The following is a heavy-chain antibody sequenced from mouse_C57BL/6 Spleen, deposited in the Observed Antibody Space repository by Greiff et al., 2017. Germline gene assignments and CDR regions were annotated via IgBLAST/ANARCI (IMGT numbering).Heavy chain of an antibody. V-gene: IGHV1-55*01. D-gene: IGHD3-2*02. J-gene: IGHJ2*01. CDR1: GYTFTRYW. CDR3: ARSGGSSGFFDY. CDR2: IYPGSGST. Sequence: QVQLQQPGAELVQPGASVKMSCKASGYTFTRYWITWVKQRPGQGLEWIGDIYPGSGSTNYNEKFKSKDTLTVDTSSSTAYMQLSSLTSEDSAVYYWARSGGSSGFFDYWGQGTTLTVSS.